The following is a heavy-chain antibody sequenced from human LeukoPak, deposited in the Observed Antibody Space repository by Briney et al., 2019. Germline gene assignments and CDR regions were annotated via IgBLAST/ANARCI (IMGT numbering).Heavy chain of an antibody. CDR2: IRYDGSNK. CDR1: GFSFITYG. CDR3: ARVLPLSSTTGDYYFDY. Sequence: PGGSLRLSCAASGFSFITYGIHWVRQAPGKGLEWVAFIRYDGSNKYYADSVKGRFTISRDNAKNSLYLQMNSLRAEDTALCHCARVLPLSSTTGDYYFDYWGQGTLVTVSS. D-gene: IGHD6-13*01. J-gene: IGHJ4*02. V-gene: IGHV3-30*02.